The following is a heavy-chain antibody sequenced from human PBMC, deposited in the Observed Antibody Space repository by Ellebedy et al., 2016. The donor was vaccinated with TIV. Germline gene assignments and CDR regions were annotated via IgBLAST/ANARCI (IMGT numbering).Heavy chain of an antibody. Sequence: ASVKVSCKASGYTFTSYGISWVRQAPGQGLEWMGWISAYNGNTNYAQKLQGRVTMTTDTSTSTAYMELRSLRSDDTAVYFCARDGRNDSINAYNGMDVWGQGTTVTVSS. V-gene: IGHV1-18*01. CDR3: ARDGRNDSINAYNGMDV. J-gene: IGHJ6*02. CDR2: ISAYNGNT. D-gene: IGHD3-16*01. CDR1: GYTFTSYG.